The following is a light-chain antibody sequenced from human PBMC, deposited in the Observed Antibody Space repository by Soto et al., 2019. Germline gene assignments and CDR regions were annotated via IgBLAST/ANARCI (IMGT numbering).Light chain of an antibody. Sequence: EIVLTQSPGTLSLSPGERATLSCRASQSVSSSYLTWYQQKPGQAPRLLIYGASSRATGSPDRFSGSGSGTDFTVTISRLEPEDFAVYYCQQYGSSPRFGGGTKVEIK. J-gene: IGKJ4*01. CDR2: GAS. CDR3: QQYGSSPR. CDR1: QSVSSSY. V-gene: IGKV3-20*01.